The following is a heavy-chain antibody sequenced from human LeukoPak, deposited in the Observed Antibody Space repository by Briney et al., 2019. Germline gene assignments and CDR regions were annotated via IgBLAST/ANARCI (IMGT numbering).Heavy chain of an antibody. Sequence: SGTLSLTCAVSGGSISSNKWWSWLRQAPGKGLEWLGEVVHSGSTNYNPSLKSRVTISVDKSENQFSLRLNSVTAADTAVYYCARDGYNSYYFDYWGQGTLVTVSS. CDR1: GGSISSNKW. J-gene: IGHJ4*02. V-gene: IGHV4-4*02. CDR2: VVHSGST. D-gene: IGHD5-24*01. CDR3: ARDGYNSYYFDY.